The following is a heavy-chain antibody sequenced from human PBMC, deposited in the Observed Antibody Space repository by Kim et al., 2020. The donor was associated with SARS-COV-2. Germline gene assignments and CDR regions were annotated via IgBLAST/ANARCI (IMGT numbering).Heavy chain of an antibody. J-gene: IGHJ4*01. CDR2: IYPGDPDI. Sequence: GESLKISCKTSGYNFANHWIAWVRQMPGKGLEWMGIIYPGDPDIRYSPSFQGQVTIPVDKPTNTAYLQWSSLKSSDTAIYYCASQYFDSWSGHYGGTHFD. CDR1: GYNFANHW. V-gene: IGHV5-51*01. D-gene: IGHD3-3*01. CDR3: ASQYFDSWSGHYGGTHFD.